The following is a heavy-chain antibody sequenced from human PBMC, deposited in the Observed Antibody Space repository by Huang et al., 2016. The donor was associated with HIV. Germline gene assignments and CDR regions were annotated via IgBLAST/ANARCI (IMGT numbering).Heavy chain of an antibody. J-gene: IGHJ4*02. Sequence: QLQPQESGPGLVRPSETLSLICTVSGGSITDSNYYWGWIRQPPGKGLEWIGSIYYSGDTEYNPSLKSRVTMSVDTSKNRFSLDIRSVAVADTAIYYCARHFGSWSGYFDSWGQGTLVPVSS. CDR2: IYYSGDT. D-gene: IGHD3-10*01. CDR1: GGSITDSNYY. CDR3: ARHFGSWSGYFDS. V-gene: IGHV4-39*01.